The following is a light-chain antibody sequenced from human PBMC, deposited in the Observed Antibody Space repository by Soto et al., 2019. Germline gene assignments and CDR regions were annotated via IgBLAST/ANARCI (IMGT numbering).Light chain of an antibody. V-gene: IGLV2-23*01. CDR1: SSDVGSYKF. Sequence: QSALTQPASVSGSPGQSITISCTGTSSDVGSYKFVSWYQQHQGKAPKLMIYEGSKRPSGVSNRFSGSKSGNTASLTISGLQAEDEADYYCCSYAGSSTWVFGTGTKVTVL. CDR3: CSYAGSSTWV. J-gene: IGLJ1*01. CDR2: EGS.